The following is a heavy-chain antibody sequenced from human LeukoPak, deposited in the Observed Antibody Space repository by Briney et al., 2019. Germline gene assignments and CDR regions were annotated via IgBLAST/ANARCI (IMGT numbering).Heavy chain of an antibody. CDR3: ARQVAFYCSGGSCYIGYFDY. Sequence: SETLSLTCAVYGGSFSGYYWSWIRQPPGKGLEWIGEINHSGSTNYNPSLKSRVTISVGTSKNQFSLKLSSVTAADTAVYYCARQVAFYCSGGSCYIGYFDYWGQGTLVTVSS. J-gene: IGHJ4*02. D-gene: IGHD2-15*01. CDR1: GGSFSGYY. CDR2: INHSGST. V-gene: IGHV4-34*01.